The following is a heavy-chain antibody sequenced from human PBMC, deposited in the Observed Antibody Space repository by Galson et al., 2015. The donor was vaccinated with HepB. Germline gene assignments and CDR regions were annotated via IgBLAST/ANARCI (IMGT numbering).Heavy chain of an antibody. CDR3: AKGSGYCSSTSCPVDS. Sequence: SLRLSCAASGFTFSSYAMSWVRQAPGKGLEWVSTISASGGNTYYADSVKGRFTISRDSSKNTVYLQMNSLRADDTAVYYCAKGSGYCSSTSCPVDSWGQGTLVTVSS. J-gene: IGHJ5*02. CDR1: GFTFSSYA. V-gene: IGHV3-23*01. CDR2: ISASGGNT. D-gene: IGHD2-2*01.